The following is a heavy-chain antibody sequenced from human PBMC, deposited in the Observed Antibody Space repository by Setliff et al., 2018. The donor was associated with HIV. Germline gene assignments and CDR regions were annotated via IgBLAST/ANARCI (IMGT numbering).Heavy chain of an antibody. Sequence: GASVKVSCKASGYTSTSYYMHWVRQAPGQGLEWMGWISAYNGNTNYAQELQGRVTMTRDTSTNTAYMEVRSLRPDDTAVYYCAKDPRAAVATICDYWGQGTLVTVSS. CDR1: GYTSTSYY. J-gene: IGHJ4*02. V-gene: IGHV1-18*04. CDR2: ISAYNGNT. D-gene: IGHD5-12*01. CDR3: AKDPRAAVATICDY.